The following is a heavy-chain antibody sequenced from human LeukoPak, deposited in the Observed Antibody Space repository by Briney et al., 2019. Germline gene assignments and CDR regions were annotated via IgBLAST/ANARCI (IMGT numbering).Heavy chain of an antibody. CDR1: GFTVSSNY. CDR3: ARDAGSSGIDSSGYGAVGALDY. Sequence: PGGSLRLSCAASGFTVSSNYMSWVRQAPGKGLEWVSVIYSGGSTYYADSVKGRFTISRDNSKNTLYLQMNSLRAEDTAVYYCARDAGSSGIDSSGYGAVGALDYWGQGTLVTVSS. D-gene: IGHD3-22*01. CDR2: IYSGGST. J-gene: IGHJ4*02. V-gene: IGHV3-66*01.